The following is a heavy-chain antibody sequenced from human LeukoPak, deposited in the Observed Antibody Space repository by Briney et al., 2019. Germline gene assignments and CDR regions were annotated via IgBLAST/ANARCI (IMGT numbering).Heavy chain of an antibody. J-gene: IGHJ4*02. D-gene: IGHD6-19*01. CDR2: IYTSGST. V-gene: IGHV4-61*02. Sequence: SETLSLTCTVSGGSISSGSYYWSWIRQPAGKGLEWIGRIYTSGSTNHNPSLKSRVTISVDTSKNQFSLKLSSVTAADTAVYYCARQQWLGSRMFDYWGQGTLVTVSS. CDR1: GGSISSGSYY. CDR3: ARQQWLGSRMFDY.